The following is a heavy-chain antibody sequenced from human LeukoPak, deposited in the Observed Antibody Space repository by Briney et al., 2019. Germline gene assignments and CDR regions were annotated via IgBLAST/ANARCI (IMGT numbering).Heavy chain of an antibody. V-gene: IGHV3-30*04. CDR2: ISYDGSNK. CDR3: AREGYYYGLGSYYKGLGYFDY. D-gene: IGHD3-10*01. J-gene: IGHJ4*02. CDR1: GFTFSSYA. Sequence: GGSLRLSCAASGFTFSSYAMHWVRQAPGKGLEWVAVISYDGSNKYYADSVKGRFTISRDNSKNTLYLQMNSLRAEDTAVYYCAREGYYYGLGSYYKGLGYFDYWGQGTLVTVSS.